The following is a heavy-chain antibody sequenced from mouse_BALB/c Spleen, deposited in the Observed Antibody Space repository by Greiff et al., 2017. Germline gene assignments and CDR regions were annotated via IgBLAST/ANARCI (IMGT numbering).Heavy chain of an antibody. D-gene: IGHD2-4*01. CDR2: IWAGGST. V-gene: IGHV2-9*02. J-gene: IGHJ3*01. Sequence: VKLMESGPGLVAPSQSLSITCTVSGFSLTSYGVHWVRQPPGKGLEWLGVIWAGGSTNYNSALMSRLSISKDNSKSQVFLKMNSLQTDDTAMYYCARGDDYDEGGLAYWGQGTLVTVSA. CDR3: ARGDDYDEGGLAY. CDR1: GFSLTSYG.